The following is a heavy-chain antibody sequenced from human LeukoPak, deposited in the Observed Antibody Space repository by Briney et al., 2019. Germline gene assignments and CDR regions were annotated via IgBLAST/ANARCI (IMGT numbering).Heavy chain of an antibody. CDR3: AKDLYYYDSSGYQATFDY. Sequence: SGGSLRLSCAASGFTFSSYAMSWVRQAPGKGLEWVSAISGSGGSTYYADSVKGRFTISRDNSKNTLYLQMNSLRAEDTAVYYCAKDLYYYDSSGYQATFDYWGQGTLVTVSS. J-gene: IGHJ4*02. D-gene: IGHD3-22*01. CDR1: GFTFSSYA. V-gene: IGHV3-23*01. CDR2: ISGSGGST.